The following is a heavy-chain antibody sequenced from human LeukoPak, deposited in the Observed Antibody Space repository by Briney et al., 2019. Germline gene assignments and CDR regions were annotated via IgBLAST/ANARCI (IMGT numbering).Heavy chain of an antibody. V-gene: IGHV3-30*04. CDR1: GFTFSRYA. CDR3: ARPLMYYYGSETYFWFDP. Sequence: AGGSLRLSCAASGFTFSRYAMHWVRQAPGKGLEWVAVISYDGSKKYYADSVKGRFTISRDNSKNTLYVQMNSLRAEDTAVYYCARPLMYYYGSETYFWFDPWGQGTLVTVSS. CDR2: ISYDGSKK. D-gene: IGHD3-10*01. J-gene: IGHJ5*02.